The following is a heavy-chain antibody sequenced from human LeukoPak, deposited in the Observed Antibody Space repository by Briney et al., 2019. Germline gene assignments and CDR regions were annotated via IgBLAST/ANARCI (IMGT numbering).Heavy chain of an antibody. CDR2: IKQDGSEK. J-gene: IGHJ4*02. Sequence: GGSLRLSCAASGFTFSSYWMSWVRQAPGKGLEWVANIKQDGSEKYYVDSVKGRFTISRDNAKKSLYLQMNSLRAEDTALYYCAKDQGGTTYYFDYWGQGTLVTVSS. CDR1: GFTFSSYW. V-gene: IGHV3-7*03. D-gene: IGHD1-14*01. CDR3: AKDQGGTTYYFDY.